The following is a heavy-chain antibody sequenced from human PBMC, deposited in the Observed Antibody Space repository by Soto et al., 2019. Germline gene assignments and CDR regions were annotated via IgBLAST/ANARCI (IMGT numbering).Heavy chain of an antibody. D-gene: IGHD6-19*01. CDR1: GYTFTSYG. CDR2: ISAYNGNT. V-gene: IGHV1-18*01. J-gene: IGHJ5*02. Sequence: ASVKVSCKASGYTFTSYGISWVRQAPGQGLEWMGWISAYNGNTNYAQKLQGRVTMTTDTSTSTAYMELRSLRSDDTAVYYCARGVSCSSGMLPPRFANWFDPWGQGTLVTVSS. CDR3: ARGVSCSSGMLPPRFANWFDP.